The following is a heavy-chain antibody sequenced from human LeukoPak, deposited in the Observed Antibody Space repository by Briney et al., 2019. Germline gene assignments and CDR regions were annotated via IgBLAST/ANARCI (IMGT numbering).Heavy chain of an antibody. D-gene: IGHD3-9*01. CDR3: ARANVLRYFDWLPPAGGMDV. CDR2: IYHSGST. Sequence: SQTLSLTCTVSGGSISSGGYYWSWIRQPPGKGLEWIGYIYHSGSTYYNPSLKSRVTISVDTSKNQFSLKLSSVTAADTAVYYCARANVLRYFDWLPPAGGMDVWGQGTTVTVSS. J-gene: IGHJ6*02. V-gene: IGHV4-30-2*01. CDR1: GGSISSGGYY.